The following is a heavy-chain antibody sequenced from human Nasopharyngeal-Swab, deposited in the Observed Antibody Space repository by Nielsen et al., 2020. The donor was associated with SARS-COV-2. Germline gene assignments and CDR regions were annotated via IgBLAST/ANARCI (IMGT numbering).Heavy chain of an antibody. Sequence: WIRQPPGKGLEWIGDINHRGNTNYSPSLKSQLTMSVDTSKNQFSLKVSSVTAADTAVYYCARSGYSSGWYDLWGQGTLVTVSS. J-gene: IGHJ5*02. CDR3: ARSGYSSGWYDL. D-gene: IGHD6-19*01. CDR2: INHRGNT. V-gene: IGHV4-34*01.